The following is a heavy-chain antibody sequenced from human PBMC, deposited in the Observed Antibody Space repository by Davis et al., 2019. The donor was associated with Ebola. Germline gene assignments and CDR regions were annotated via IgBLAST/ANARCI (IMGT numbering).Heavy chain of an antibody. CDR2: INHSGST. J-gene: IGHJ5*02. D-gene: IGHD6-13*01. CDR1: GGSFSGYY. Sequence: PSETLSLTCAVYGGSFSGYYWSWIRQPPGKGLEWIGEINHSGSTNYNPSFKSRVTISVDTSKNQFSLKLSSVTAADTAVYYCARGSSSSSPSGWFDPWGQGTLVTVSS. V-gene: IGHV4-34*01. CDR3: ARGSSSSSPSGWFDP.